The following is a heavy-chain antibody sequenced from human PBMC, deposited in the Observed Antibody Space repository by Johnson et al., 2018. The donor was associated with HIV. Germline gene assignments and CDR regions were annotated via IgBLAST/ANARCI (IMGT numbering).Heavy chain of an antibody. CDR2: ISYDGSNK. J-gene: IGHJ3*02. CDR1: GFTFSTFG. CDR3: VRVMGGYYSSSFGNAFDI. Sequence: QVQLVESGGGVVQPGGSLRLSCAASGFTFSTFGMHWVRQAPGKGLEWVAVISYDGSNKYYADSVKGRFTLSRDNAKNCLYLQMNSLRVEDTALYYCVRVMGGYYSSSFGNAFDIWGQGTVVTVSS. V-gene: IGHV3-30*19. D-gene: IGHD6-6*01.